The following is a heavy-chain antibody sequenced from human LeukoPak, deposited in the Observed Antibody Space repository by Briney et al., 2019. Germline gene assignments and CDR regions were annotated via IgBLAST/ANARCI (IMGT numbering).Heavy chain of an antibody. CDR2: ITSGGDYI. CDR3: ARGHYDVLAASYKWTPDY. V-gene: IGHV3-21*01. D-gene: IGHD3-9*01. J-gene: IGHJ4*02. Sequence: GGSLRLSCAASGFTFNTFNMNWVRQAPGKGLEWVSSITSGGDYIYYADSVKRRFTTSRANAKNSLTLQLTLLRVEDTAVYYCARGHYDVLAASYKWTPDYWGQGTLITVSS. CDR1: GFTFNTFN.